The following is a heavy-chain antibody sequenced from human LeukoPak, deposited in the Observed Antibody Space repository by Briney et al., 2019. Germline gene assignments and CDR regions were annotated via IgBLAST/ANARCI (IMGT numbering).Heavy chain of an antibody. D-gene: IGHD5-18*01. CDR1: GGTFISYA. J-gene: IGHJ4*02. Sequence: GASVKVSCKASGGTFISYAISWVRQAPGQGLEWMGGIIPIFGTANYAQKFQGRVTITADESTSTAYMELSSLRSEDTAEYYCARAGSVYTAMVTIRRVNQYYFDYWGQGTLVTVSS. V-gene: IGHV1-69*13. CDR2: IIPIFGTA. CDR3: ARAGSVYTAMVTIRRVNQYYFDY.